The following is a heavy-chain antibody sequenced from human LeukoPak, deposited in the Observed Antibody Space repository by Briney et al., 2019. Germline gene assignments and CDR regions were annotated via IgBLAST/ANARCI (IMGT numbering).Heavy chain of an antibody. Sequence: GGSLILSCAASGFTFSSYGMHWVRQAPGKGLEWVAFIRYDGSNKYYADSVKGRFTISRDNSKNTLYLQMNSLRAEDTAVYYCATNGGLGYCSGGSCLLIDYWGQGTLVTVSS. J-gene: IGHJ4*02. CDR1: GFTFSSYG. CDR2: IRYDGSNK. CDR3: ATNGGLGYCSGGSCLLIDY. V-gene: IGHV3-30*02. D-gene: IGHD2-15*01.